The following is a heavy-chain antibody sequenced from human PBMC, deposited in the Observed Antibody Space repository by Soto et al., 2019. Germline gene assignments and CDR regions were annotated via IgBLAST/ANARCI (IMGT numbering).Heavy chain of an antibody. CDR2: ISYDGSNK. Sequence: GGSLRLSCAASGVTFDDYTRRWVRQAPGKGLEWVAVISYDGSNKYYADSVKGRFTISRDNSKNTLYLQMNSLRAEDTAVYYCAKTGSAVKTSSFDYWGQGTLVTVSS. J-gene: IGHJ4*02. V-gene: IGHV3-30*18. CDR1: GVTFDDYT. CDR3: AKTGSAVKTSSFDY. D-gene: IGHD3-10*01.